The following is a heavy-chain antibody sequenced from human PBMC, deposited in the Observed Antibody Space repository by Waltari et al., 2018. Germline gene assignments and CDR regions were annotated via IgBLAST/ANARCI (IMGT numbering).Heavy chain of an antibody. J-gene: IGHJ1*01. CDR2: IYSGGST. Sequence: EVQLVESGGGLIQPGGSLRLSCAASGFTVSSHYMSWVRPAPGKGLEWVSVIYSGGSTYYADSVKGRFTISRDNSKNTRYLQMNSLRAEDTAVYYCARDGYGHSALFQYFQHWGQGTLVTVSS. V-gene: IGHV3-53*01. CDR1: GFTVSSHY. D-gene: IGHD4-17*01. CDR3: ARDGYGHSALFQYFQH.